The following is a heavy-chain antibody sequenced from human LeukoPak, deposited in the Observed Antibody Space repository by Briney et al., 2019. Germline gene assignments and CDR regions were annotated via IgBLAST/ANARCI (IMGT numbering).Heavy chain of an antibody. J-gene: IGHJ4*02. CDR2: IWYDGSNK. CDR1: GFTFSSYG. V-gene: IGHV3-30*02. Sequence: PGGSLRLSCAASGFTFSSYGMHWVRQAPGKGLEWVAVIWYDGSNKYYADSVKGRFTISRDNSKNTLYLQINSLRAEDTTVYYCAKDQTAYYYDSTGSPRGLDYWGQGTLVTVSS. CDR3: AKDQTAYYYDSTGSPRGLDY. D-gene: IGHD3-22*01.